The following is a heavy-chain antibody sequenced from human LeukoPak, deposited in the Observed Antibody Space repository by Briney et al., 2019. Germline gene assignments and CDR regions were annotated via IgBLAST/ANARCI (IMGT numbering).Heavy chain of an antibody. J-gene: IGHJ3*02. V-gene: IGHV3-53*01. CDR1: GFTVSSNY. D-gene: IGHD6-13*01. Sequence: GGSLRLSCAASGFTVSSNYMSWVRQAPGKGLQWVSVIYNDGATYYADSVKGRFIISRDNSKNTLYLQMSSLRAEDTAVYYCATSGEQQLLRRARAFDIWGQGTMVTVSS. CDR3: ATSGEQQLLRRARAFDI. CDR2: IYNDGAT.